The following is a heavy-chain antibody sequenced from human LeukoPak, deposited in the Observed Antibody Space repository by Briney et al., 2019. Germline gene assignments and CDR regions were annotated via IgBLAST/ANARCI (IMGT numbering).Heavy chain of an antibody. J-gene: IGHJ3*02. V-gene: IGHV3-23*01. Sequence: AGGSLRLSCAASGFTFSSYGMSWVRQAPGKGLEWVSAISGSGGSTYYADSVKGRFTISRDNSKNTLYLQMNSLRAEDTAVYYCAKDYGRGSGRHDAFDIWGQGTMVTVSS. CDR2: ISGSGGST. CDR3: AKDYGRGSGRHDAFDI. D-gene: IGHD3-10*01. CDR1: GFTFSSYG.